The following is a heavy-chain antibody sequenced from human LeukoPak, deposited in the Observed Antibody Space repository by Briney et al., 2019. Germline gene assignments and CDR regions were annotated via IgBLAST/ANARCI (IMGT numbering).Heavy chain of an antibody. CDR1: GFTFSSYS. CDR3: AKDYDSLDY. D-gene: IGHD3-3*01. V-gene: IGHV3-21*01. J-gene: IGHJ4*02. Sequence: GGSLRLSCAASGFTFSSYSMNWVRQVPGKGLEWVSSISTSGNYIYYADSVKGRFTISRDNAKNTLYLQMNSLRAEDTAVYYCAKDYDSLDYWGQGTLVTVSS. CDR2: ISTSGNYI.